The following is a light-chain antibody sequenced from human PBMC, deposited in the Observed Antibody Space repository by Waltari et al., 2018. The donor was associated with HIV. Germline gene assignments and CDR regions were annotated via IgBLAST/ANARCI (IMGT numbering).Light chain of an antibody. CDR2: RNM. CDR1: SSNIGSNY. V-gene: IGLV1-47*01. J-gene: IGLJ1*01. CDR3: AAWDDSLSVVFV. Sequence: QSVLTQPPSASGTPGQRVTISCSGSSSNIGSNYVYWYQQLPGTAPKLLIYRNMQRPSGVPDRFSGSKSGTSASLAISGLRSEDEADYYCAAWDDSLSVVFVFGTGTKVTVL.